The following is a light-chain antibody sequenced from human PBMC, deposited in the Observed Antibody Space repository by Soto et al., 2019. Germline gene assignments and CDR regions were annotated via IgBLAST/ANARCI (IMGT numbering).Light chain of an antibody. Sequence: QSVLTQPPSVSGAPGQRVTISCTGSSSNIGAGYDVHWYQQLPGTAPKLLIYGNSNRPSGVPDRFSGSKSGTSASLAITGLQAEDEADYYCKSYDSSLSGSVFGGGNKLTVL. J-gene: IGLJ2*01. CDR3: KSYDSSLSGSV. CDR2: GNS. CDR1: SSNIGAGYD. V-gene: IGLV1-40*01.